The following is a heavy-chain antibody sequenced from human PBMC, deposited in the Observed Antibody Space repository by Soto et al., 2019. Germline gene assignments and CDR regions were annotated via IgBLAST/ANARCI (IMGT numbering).Heavy chain of an antibody. CDR3: PRHRQLVLDY. CDR2: ISYDGSNK. CDR1: GFTFSSYA. D-gene: IGHD6-13*01. Sequence: GGSRRLSCAASGFTFSSYAMHWVRQAPGKGLEWVAVISYDGSNKYYADSVKGRFTISRDNSKNTPYLQMNRLRAEDPVVYYCPRHRQLVLDYWGQGTLVTVSS. J-gene: IGHJ4*02. V-gene: IGHV3-30-3*01.